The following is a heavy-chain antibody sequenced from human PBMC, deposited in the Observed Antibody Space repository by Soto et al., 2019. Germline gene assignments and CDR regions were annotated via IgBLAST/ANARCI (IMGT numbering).Heavy chain of an antibody. CDR3: ARDNSAEKGVLDH. Sequence: QVQLVQSGAEVKNPGASVKLSCKASGYTFTNYYLHWVRQAPGQGLEWVGRINTSARSASYAQKLRGRLTMARDTSTTTVYMEMSRLTSEDRAVYYCARDNSAEKGVLDHWGLGTLVTVSS. CDR1: GYTFTNYY. CDR2: INTSARSA. J-gene: IGHJ4*02. D-gene: IGHD1-20*01. V-gene: IGHV1-46*04.